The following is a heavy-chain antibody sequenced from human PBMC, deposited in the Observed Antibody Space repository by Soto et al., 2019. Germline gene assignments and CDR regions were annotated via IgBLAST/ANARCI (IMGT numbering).Heavy chain of an antibody. V-gene: IGHV1-69*13. D-gene: IGHD2-2*02. CDR1: GGTFSSYA. J-gene: IGHJ4*02. CDR2: IIPIFGAA. CDR3: AREGRGKKAGYNGLVSLGY. Sequence: SVKVSCKASGGTFSSYAISWVRQAPGKGLEWMGGIIPIFGAANYAQKFQGRVTITADESTSTASLELSSLRSDDTAVYYCAREGRGKKAGYNGLVSLGYWGQGTLVTVSS.